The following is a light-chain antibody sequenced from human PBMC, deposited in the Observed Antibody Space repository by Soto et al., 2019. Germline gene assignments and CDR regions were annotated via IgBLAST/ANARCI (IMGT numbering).Light chain of an antibody. V-gene: IGKV3D-20*02. J-gene: IGKJ4*01. CDR1: QSLSSNS. CDR3: QQRSNWPT. Sequence: EIVFTQSPGTLSLSPGERAALSFRASQSLSSNSLAWYQQKPGKAPRLLIYGASSRATGIPDRLSGGGAGTDFTISIRSLEPEDFAVYYCQQRSNWPTFGGGTKVDIK. CDR2: GAS.